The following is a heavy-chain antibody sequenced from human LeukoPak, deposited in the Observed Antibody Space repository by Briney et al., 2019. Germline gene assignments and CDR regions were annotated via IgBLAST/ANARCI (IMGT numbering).Heavy chain of an antibody. V-gene: IGHV4-34*01. Sequence: SETLSLTCAVYGGSFSGYYWSWIRQPPGKGLEWIGEINHSGSTNYNPSLKSRVTISVDTSKNQFSLKLSSVTAADTAVYYCAREGREYFDWSYYYYMDVWGKGTTVTVSS. J-gene: IGHJ6*03. CDR3: AREGREYFDWSYYYYMDV. D-gene: IGHD3-9*01. CDR1: GGSFSGYY. CDR2: INHSGST.